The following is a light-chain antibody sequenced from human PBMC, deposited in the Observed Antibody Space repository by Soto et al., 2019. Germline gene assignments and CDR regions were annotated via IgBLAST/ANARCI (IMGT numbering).Light chain of an antibody. Sequence: DIQMTQSPSTLSASVGDRVTITCRASQSISSWLAWYQQKPGKAPKLLIYKASSLESGVPSRFSGSGSGTEFTLTIISLQPDDFATYYRQQYNSYSTWTFGQGTKVEIK. V-gene: IGKV1-5*03. CDR1: QSISSW. J-gene: IGKJ1*01. CDR3: QQYNSYSTWT. CDR2: KAS.